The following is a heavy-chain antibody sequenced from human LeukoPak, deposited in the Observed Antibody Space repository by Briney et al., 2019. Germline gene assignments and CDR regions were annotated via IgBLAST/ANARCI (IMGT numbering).Heavy chain of an antibody. CDR1: GGSISSGGYS. J-gene: IGHJ1*01. V-gene: IGHV4-30-2*01. CDR2: IYHSGST. Sequence: PSETLSLTCAVSGGSISSGGYSWSWIRQPPGKGLEWIGYIYHSGSTYYNPSLKSRVTISVDRSKNQFSLKLSSVTAADTAVYYCARGRVWLEYFQHWGQGTLVAVSS. D-gene: IGHD5-12*01. CDR3: ARGRVWLEYFQH.